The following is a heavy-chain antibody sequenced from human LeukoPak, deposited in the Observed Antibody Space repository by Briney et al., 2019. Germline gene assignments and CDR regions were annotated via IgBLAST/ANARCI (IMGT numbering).Heavy chain of an antibody. CDR3: ARDDTGLSNFDY. V-gene: IGHV3-21*01. CDR1: GFTFSSYG. CDR2: ISSMSGRYI. Sequence: GGSLRLSCAASGFTFSSYGMHWVRQAPGKGLEWVAFISSMSGRYIYYAESLKGRFTISRDNARNSLYLQMNSLRADDTAVYYCARDDTGLSNFDYWGQGTLVTVSS. J-gene: IGHJ4*02. D-gene: IGHD3-9*01.